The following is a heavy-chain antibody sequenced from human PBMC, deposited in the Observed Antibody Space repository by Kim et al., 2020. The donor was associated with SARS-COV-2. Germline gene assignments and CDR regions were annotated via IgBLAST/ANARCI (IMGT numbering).Heavy chain of an antibody. D-gene: IGHD3-16*01. Sequence: GGSLRLSCAASGFIFSTYTMHWVRQGPGKGLLWVSRINSDGSTTTYADSVKGRFTISRDNAKNTLYQQMNSLRDEDTAVYYCARANNHDYDYWGQGTLVTVSS. J-gene: IGHJ4*02. CDR3: ARANNHDYDY. CDR2: INSDGSTT. V-gene: IGHV3-74*03. CDR1: GFIFSTYT.